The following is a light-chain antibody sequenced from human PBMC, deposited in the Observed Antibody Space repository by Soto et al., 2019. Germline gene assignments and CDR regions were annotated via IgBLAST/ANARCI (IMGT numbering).Light chain of an antibody. Sequence: EIVLTQSPGTLSLSPGERATLSCRASQSVSGSYLAWYQQKPGQTPRLLFYAASSRATGIPGRFSGSGSGTDFTLTISRLDPEDFAVYYCQHYGTSPFTFGPGTKVDIQ. J-gene: IGKJ3*01. V-gene: IGKV3-20*01. CDR2: AAS. CDR1: QSVSGSY. CDR3: QHYGTSPFT.